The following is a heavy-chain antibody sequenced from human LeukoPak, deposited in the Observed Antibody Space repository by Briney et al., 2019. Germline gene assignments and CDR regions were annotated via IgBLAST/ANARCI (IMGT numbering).Heavy chain of an antibody. CDR2: IYYSEST. Sequence: SETLSLTCTVSGGSISSGGYYWSWIRQHPGKGLEWIGYIYYSESTYYNPSLKSRVTISVDTSKKQFSLKLSSVTAADTAVYYCARRYCSSTSCFLIEWGQGTLVTVSS. CDR3: ARRYCSSTSCFLIE. D-gene: IGHD2-2*01. CDR1: GGSISSGGYY. V-gene: IGHV4-31*03. J-gene: IGHJ4*02.